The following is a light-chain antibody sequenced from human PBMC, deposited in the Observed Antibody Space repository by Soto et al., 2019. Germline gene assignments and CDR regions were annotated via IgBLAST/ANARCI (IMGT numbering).Light chain of an antibody. V-gene: IGKV3-11*01. J-gene: IGKJ4*01. CDR1: QSVTNF. Sequence: EIVLTQSPATLSLSPGERATISCRASQSVTNFLAWYQQKLGQAPRLLIYDASKRATGIPGRFSGSGSGTDFTLTIANLEPEDFAVSYCQQRSNWPLTFGGGTKVEIK. CDR3: QQRSNWPLT. CDR2: DAS.